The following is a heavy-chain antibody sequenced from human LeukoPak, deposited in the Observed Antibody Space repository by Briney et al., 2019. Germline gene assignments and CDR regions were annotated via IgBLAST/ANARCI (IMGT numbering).Heavy chain of an antibody. Sequence: SETLSLTCTVSGDSISSGDYYWSWIRQPAGKGLEWTGRISSSGSTNYNPSLKSRVTISVDTSKNQFSLKLSSVTAADTAVYFCARGPRNYYYYYMDVWGKGTTVTISS. CDR3: ARGPRNYYYYYMDV. CDR2: ISSSGST. J-gene: IGHJ6*03. V-gene: IGHV4-61*02. D-gene: IGHD7-27*01. CDR1: GDSISSGDYY.